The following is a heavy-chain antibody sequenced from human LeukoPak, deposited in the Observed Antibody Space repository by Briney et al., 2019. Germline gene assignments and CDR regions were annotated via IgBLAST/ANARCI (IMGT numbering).Heavy chain of an antibody. CDR2: IYASGGT. CDR3: VGTEYSYFDL. Sequence: SETLSLTCTVSGGSISSGSYYWSWIRQPAGKGLEWIGRIYASGGTNNNPSLKSRVTISVDTSKNQFSLKLSSVTAADTAVYYCVGTEYSYFDLWRRGTLVTVSS. V-gene: IGHV4-61*02. D-gene: IGHD6-6*01. CDR1: GGSISSGSYY. J-gene: IGHJ2*01.